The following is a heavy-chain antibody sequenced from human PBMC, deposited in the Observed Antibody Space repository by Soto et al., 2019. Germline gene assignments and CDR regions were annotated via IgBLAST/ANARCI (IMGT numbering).Heavy chain of an antibody. CDR1: GYNFATYW. CDR2: IYPGDSDA. D-gene: IGHD6-19*01. V-gene: IGHV5-51*01. Sequence: PGESLKISCKASGYNFATYWIAWVRQMPGKGLEYMGIIYPGDSDARYSPSFQGQVTFSADKSISTAYLQWSSLTASDTAIYYCARTTFYSSGWYGFDPWGQGTLVTVS. CDR3: ARTTFYSSGWYGFDP. J-gene: IGHJ5*02.